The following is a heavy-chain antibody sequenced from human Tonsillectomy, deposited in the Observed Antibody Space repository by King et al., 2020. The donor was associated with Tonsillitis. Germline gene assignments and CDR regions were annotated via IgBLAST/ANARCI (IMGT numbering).Heavy chain of an antibody. V-gene: IGHV3-64D*06. CDR3: VKDMATYYYDSSGYPTFDP. D-gene: IGHD3-22*01. CDR2: ISSNGGST. J-gene: IGHJ5*02. Sequence: VQLVESGGGLVQPGGSLRLSCSASGFTFSSYAMHWVRQAPGNGLEYVSSISSNGGSTYYADSVKGRFTTSRDNSKNTLYLQMSSLRAEDTAIHYCVKDMATYYYDSSGYPTFDPWGQGTLVTVSS. CDR1: GFTFSSYA.